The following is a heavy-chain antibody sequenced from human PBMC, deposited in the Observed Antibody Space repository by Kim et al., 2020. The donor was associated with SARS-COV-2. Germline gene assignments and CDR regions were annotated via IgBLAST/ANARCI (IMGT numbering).Heavy chain of an antibody. Sequence: GGSLRLSCAASGFNFSSHVMHWVRQAPGKGLEWVALTSYDERSKFYAGSVKGRFTISRDNSKNVLFLQMDSVRGEDTAVYYCAKESEAFDIWGQGTMVTVSS. CDR3: AKESEAFDI. J-gene: IGHJ3*02. CDR2: TSYDERSK. V-gene: IGHV3-30*18. CDR1: GFNFSSHV.